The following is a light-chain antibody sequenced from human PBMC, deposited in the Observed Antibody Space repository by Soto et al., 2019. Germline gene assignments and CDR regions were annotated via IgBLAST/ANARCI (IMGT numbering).Light chain of an antibody. CDR1: QSVSSN. CDR3: QQYENWPLT. V-gene: IGKV3-15*01. Sequence: EIVMTQSPATLSVSPGERATLSCRASQSVSSNLAWYQQRPGQAPRLLIYGASTRATGIPARFSGSRSGTEFTLSISSLQSEEFAVYRCQQYENWPLTFGGGTKVEIK. J-gene: IGKJ4*01. CDR2: GAS.